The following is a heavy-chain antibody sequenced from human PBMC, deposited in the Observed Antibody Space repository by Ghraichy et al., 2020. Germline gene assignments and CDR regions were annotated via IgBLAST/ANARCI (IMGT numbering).Heavy chain of an antibody. D-gene: IGHD4-23*01. CDR2: ISHGGTT. CDR1: GGSFSGYL. V-gene: IGHV4-34*01. Sequence: SETLSLTCAVYGGSFSGYLWNWIRQPPGKGLEWVGEISHGGTTNYNPSLKSRVTVSLDTSKNQFSLKLTSVTDADTAVYYCGRRRYQGGNSDWYFDLWGRGTLVTVSS. J-gene: IGHJ2*01. CDR3: GRRRYQGGNSDWYFDL.